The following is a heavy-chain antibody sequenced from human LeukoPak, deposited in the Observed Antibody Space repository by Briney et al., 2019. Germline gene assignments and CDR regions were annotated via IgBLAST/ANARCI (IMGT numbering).Heavy chain of an antibody. Sequence: GGSLRLSCAASGFTFSRYWMSWVRQAPGKGLEWVANIKEDGSEIYYVASVKGRFTVSRDNAKNSLSLQMNSLRADDTAVYYWARHWWDSNGSNHFYYWGQGTLVTVSS. CDR1: GFTFSRYW. CDR3: ARHWWDSNGSNHFYY. J-gene: IGHJ4*02. D-gene: IGHD5-18*01. CDR2: IKEDGSEI. V-gene: IGHV3-7*05.